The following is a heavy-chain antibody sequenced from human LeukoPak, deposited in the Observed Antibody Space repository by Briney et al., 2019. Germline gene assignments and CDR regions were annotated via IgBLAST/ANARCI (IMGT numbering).Heavy chain of an antibody. V-gene: IGHV3-21*01. CDR1: GFTFSSYS. CDR3: ARDGRDIVVVVAAINYYYYGMDV. J-gene: IGHJ6*02. Sequence: GGSLRLPCAASGFTFSSYSMNWVRQAPGKGLEWVSSISSSSSYIYYADSVKGRFTISRDNAKNSLYLQMNSLRAEDTAVYYCARDGRDIVVVVAAINYYYYGMDVWGQGTTVTVSS. D-gene: IGHD2-15*01. CDR2: ISSSSSYI.